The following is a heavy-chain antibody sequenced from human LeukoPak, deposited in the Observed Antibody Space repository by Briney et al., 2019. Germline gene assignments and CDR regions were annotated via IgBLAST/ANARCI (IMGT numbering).Heavy chain of an antibody. V-gene: IGHV3-23*01. Sequence: GSLRLSCAASGFTFSSYAMSWVRQAPEKGLEWVSAISGSGGSTYYADSVKGRFTISRDNSKNTLYLQMNSLRAEDTAVYYCAKDIQWLGYYFDYWGQGTLVTVSS. CDR3: AKDIQWLGYYFDY. J-gene: IGHJ4*02. CDR2: ISGSGGST. CDR1: GFTFSSYA. D-gene: IGHD6-19*01.